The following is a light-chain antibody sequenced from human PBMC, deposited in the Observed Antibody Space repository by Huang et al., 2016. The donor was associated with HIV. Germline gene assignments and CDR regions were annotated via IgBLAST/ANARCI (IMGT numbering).Light chain of an antibody. J-gene: IGKJ1*01. CDR1: QSVRRSY. Sequence: EIVLTQSPGTLSLSPGERATLSCRASQSVRRSYLGWYQQKAGQAPRLLIYVASSRAPGIPDRFSGSGSGTDFTLTISRLEPEDFAIYYCQQYESSPWTFGQGTKVEMK. CDR3: QQYESSPWT. CDR2: VAS. V-gene: IGKV3-20*01.